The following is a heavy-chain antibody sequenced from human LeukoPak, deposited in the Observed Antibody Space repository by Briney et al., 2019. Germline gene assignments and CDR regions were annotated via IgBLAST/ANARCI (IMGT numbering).Heavy chain of an antibody. D-gene: IGHD6-13*01. J-gene: IGHJ3*02. V-gene: IGHV3-30*04. CDR1: GFTFSSYA. Sequence: PGGSLRLSCAASGFTFSSYAMHWVRQAPGKGLEWVAVISYDGSNKYYADSVKGRFTISRDNSKNTLYLQMNSLGAEDTAVYYCAKEAGDSGSWGAFDIWGQGTMVTVSS. CDR3: AKEAGDSGSWGAFDI. CDR2: ISYDGSNK.